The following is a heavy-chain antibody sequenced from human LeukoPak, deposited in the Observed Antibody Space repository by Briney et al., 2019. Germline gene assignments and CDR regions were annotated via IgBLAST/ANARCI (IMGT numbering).Heavy chain of an antibody. CDR2: IYTNHNT. CDR1: GFIFRKYG. D-gene: IGHD1-26*01. CDR3: AHLVWEYVGGLDV. V-gene: IGHV3-23*05. J-gene: IGHJ6*02. Sequence: GGSLRLSCAASGFIFRKYGMNWARQAPGKGLEWVSGIYTNHNTRYADSVKGRFTISRDNSKNTLYLQMDSLRMEDTAVYYCAHLVWEYVGGLDVWGQGTTVAVSS.